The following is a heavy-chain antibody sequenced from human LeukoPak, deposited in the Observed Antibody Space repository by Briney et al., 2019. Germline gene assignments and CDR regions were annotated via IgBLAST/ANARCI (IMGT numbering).Heavy chain of an antibody. V-gene: IGHV4-4*07. CDR1: GGSISSYY. J-gene: IGHJ4*02. CDR3: ARVLSHSSSSLGMSYHFDY. CDR2: IYTSGST. Sequence: SETLSLTCTVSGGSISSYYWSWIRQPAGKGLEWIGRIYTSGSTNYNPSLKSRVTMSVDTSKNQFSLKLSSVTAADTAVYYCARVLSHSSSSLGMSYHFDYWGQGTLVTVSS. D-gene: IGHD6-6*01.